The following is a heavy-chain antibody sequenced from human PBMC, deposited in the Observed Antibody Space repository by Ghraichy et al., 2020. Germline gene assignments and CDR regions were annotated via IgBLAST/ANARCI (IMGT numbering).Heavy chain of an antibody. Sequence: SETLSLTCTVSGGSISSYYWSWIRQPPGKGLEWIGYIYYSGSTNYNPSLKSRVTISVDTSKNQFSLKLSSVTAADTAVYYCARGLGQRAFDIWGQGTMVTVSS. V-gene: IGHV4-59*01. CDR1: GGSISSYY. CDR3: ARGLGQRAFDI. D-gene: IGHD6-25*01. J-gene: IGHJ3*02. CDR2: IYYSGST.